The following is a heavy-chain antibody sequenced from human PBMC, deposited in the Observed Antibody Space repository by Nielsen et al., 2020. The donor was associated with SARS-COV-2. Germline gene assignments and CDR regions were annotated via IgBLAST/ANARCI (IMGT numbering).Heavy chain of an antibody. J-gene: IGHJ3*02. Sequence: SLKISCAAPGFTFDDYAMHWVRQAPGKGLEWVSGISWNSGSIGYADSVKGRFTISRDNAKNSLYLQMNSLRAEDTALYYCAKAGYSSGRRAFDIWGQGTMVTVSS. CDR3: AKAGYSSGRRAFDI. V-gene: IGHV3-9*01. CDR1: GFTFDDYA. D-gene: IGHD6-19*01. CDR2: ISWNSGSI.